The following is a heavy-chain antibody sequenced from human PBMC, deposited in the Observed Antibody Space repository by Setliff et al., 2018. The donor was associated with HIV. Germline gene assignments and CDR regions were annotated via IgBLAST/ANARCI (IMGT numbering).Heavy chain of an antibody. D-gene: IGHD5-12*01. CDR2: IIPVFGTA. J-gene: IGHJ6*03. CDR1: GGTFSDSA. Sequence: ASVKVSCKASGGTFSDSAINWVRQAPGQGLEWMGRIIPVFGTANYAPKFPDRVTITADKSTSTAYLELGSLRSDDTAVYYCAKEVATTDYYRYMDVWGTG. CDR3: AKEVATTDYYRYMDV. V-gene: IGHV1-69*06.